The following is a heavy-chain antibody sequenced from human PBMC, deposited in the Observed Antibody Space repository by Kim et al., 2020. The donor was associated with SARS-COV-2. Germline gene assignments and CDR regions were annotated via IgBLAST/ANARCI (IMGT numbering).Heavy chain of an antibody. V-gene: IGHV4-34*01. CDR2: INHSGST. J-gene: IGHJ5*02. D-gene: IGHD2-15*01. Sequence: SETLSLTCAVYGGSFSGYYWSWIRQPPGKGLEWIGEINHSGSTNYNPSLKSRVTISVDTSKNQFSLKLSSVTAADTAVYYCAVVVVAANWFDPLVQGTLV. CDR1: GGSFSGYY. CDR3: AVVVVAANWFDP.